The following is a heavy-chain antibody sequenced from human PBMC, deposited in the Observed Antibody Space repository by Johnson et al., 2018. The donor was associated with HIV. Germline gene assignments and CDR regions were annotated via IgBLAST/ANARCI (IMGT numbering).Heavy chain of an antibody. CDR1: RFTFITYA. D-gene: IGHD4-11*01. Sequence: QVQLVESGGGVVQPGRSLRLSCAASRFTFITYAMHWVRQTPGKGLEWVAVIWYDGSNKNYADSVKGRFTISRDNSKNAMSLQMNSLRAEYTAVYYCARDYNGAFDVWGQGTLVTVSS. J-gene: IGHJ3*01. CDR3: ARDYNGAFDV. V-gene: IGHV3-33*03. CDR2: IWYDGSNK.